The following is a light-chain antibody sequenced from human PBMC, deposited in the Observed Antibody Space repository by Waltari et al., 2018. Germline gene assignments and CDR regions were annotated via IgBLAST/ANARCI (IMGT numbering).Light chain of an antibody. Sequence: QSALTQPASVSGSPGQSITLSCTETSSDVGISDFVSWHQQHPGKAPKLIIYEGSKRPSGVSNRFSASKSGNTASLTISGLQPEDEADYYCCSYAGGSTSVVFGGGTKLTVL. CDR1: SSDVGISDF. CDR2: EGS. CDR3: CSYAGGSTSVV. J-gene: IGLJ2*01. V-gene: IGLV2-23*01.